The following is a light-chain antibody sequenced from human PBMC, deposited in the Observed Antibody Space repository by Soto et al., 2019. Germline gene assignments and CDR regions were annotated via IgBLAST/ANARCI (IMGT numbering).Light chain of an antibody. CDR3: QTYDSSLSGWV. V-gene: IGLV1-40*01. Sequence: QSVLTQPPSVSGAPGQRVTISCTGSSSNIGAIYDVQWYQQLPGTAPKLLIYGNSNRPSGVPDRFSGSKSGTSASLAITGLQAEDEADYYCQTYDSSLSGWVFGGGPKLTVL. CDR1: SSNIGAIYD. J-gene: IGLJ3*02. CDR2: GNS.